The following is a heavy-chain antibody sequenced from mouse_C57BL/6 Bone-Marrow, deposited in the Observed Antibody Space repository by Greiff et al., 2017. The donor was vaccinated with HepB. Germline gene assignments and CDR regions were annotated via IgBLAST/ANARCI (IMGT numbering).Heavy chain of an antibody. Sequence: QVQLQQSGAELVRPGTSVKMSCKASGYAFTNYLIEWVKQRPGQGLEWIGVINPGSGGTNYNEKFKGKATRTADKSSSTASMQLSSLTSEDTAVYLCGGGVTRRGAMDYWGQGTSVTVSS. CDR2: INPGSGGT. CDR3: GGGVTRRGAMDY. V-gene: IGHV1-54*01. D-gene: IGHD2-2*01. J-gene: IGHJ4*01. CDR1: GYAFTNYL.